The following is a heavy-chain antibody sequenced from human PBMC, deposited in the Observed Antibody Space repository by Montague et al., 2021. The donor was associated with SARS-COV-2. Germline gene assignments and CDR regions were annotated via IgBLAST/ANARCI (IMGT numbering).Heavy chain of an antibody. CDR1: GDSVVGISRR. D-gene: IGHD6-19*01. CDR2: TLHRTKRYS. J-gene: IGHJ4*02. Sequence: CAISGDSVVGISRRSGEHTSALQSHVHLLCRTLHRTKRYSDYAPSVRGRLTVNPDASKNEFSLELNYVTPEDTAVYYCVRYSGWFYFDFWGQGTLVTVSS. V-gene: IGHV6-1*01. CDR3: VRYSGWFYFDF.